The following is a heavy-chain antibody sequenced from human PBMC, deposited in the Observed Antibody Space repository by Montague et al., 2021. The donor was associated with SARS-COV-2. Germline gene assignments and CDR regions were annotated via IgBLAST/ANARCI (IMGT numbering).Heavy chain of an antibody. V-gene: IGHV4-31*03. CDR1: GGSISSGGYY. Sequence: TLSLTCTVSGGSISSGGYYWSWIRQHPGKGLEWIGYIYYSGSTYYNPSLKSRVTISVDTSKNQFSLKLSSVTAADTAVYHCATESLGYCSSTSCYGPHYGMDVWGQGTTVTVSS. J-gene: IGHJ6*02. CDR2: IYYSGST. D-gene: IGHD2-2*01. CDR3: ATESLGYCSSTSCYGPHYGMDV.